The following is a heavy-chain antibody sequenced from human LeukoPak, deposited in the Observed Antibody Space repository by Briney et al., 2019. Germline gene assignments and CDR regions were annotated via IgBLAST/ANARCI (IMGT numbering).Heavy chain of an antibody. Sequence: SETLSLTCTVSGGSISSNNYYWGWIRQPPGKGLEWIGSISYGGTTYYNPSLESRVTISVDTSKNQFSLNLSSLTAADTAVYYCGRRPGGAIEYWGQGTLVTVSS. V-gene: IGHV4-39*01. CDR1: GGSISSNNYY. D-gene: IGHD2-2*02. CDR3: GRRPGGAIEY. CDR2: ISYGGTT. J-gene: IGHJ4*02.